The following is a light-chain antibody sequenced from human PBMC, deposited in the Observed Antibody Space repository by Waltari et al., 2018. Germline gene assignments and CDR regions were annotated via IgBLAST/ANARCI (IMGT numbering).Light chain of an antibody. Sequence: QSALTQPRSVSGSPGQSVTISCTGTSSDVGGYNYVSWYQQHPGQAPKLMIYDVSKRPSGVPDRFSGSKSGNTASLTISGLQAEDEAGYYCCSYAGSYVVFGGGTKLTVL. J-gene: IGLJ2*01. CDR2: DVS. CDR3: CSYAGSYVV. V-gene: IGLV2-11*01. CDR1: SSDVGGYNY.